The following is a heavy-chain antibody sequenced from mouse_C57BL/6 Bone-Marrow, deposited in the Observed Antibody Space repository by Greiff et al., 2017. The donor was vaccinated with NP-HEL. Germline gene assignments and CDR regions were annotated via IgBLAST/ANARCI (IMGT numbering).Heavy chain of an antibody. D-gene: IGHD2-3*01. J-gene: IGHJ2*01. CDR3: ARSDEGYYGY. CDR2: IYPRSGNT. V-gene: IGHV1-81*01. CDR1: GYTFTSYG. Sequence: QVQLKESGAELARPGASVKLSCKASGYTFTSYGISWVKQRTGQGLEWIGEIYPRSGNTYYNEKFKGKATLTADKSSSTAYMELRSLTSEDSAVYFCARSDEGYYGYWGQGTTLTVSS.